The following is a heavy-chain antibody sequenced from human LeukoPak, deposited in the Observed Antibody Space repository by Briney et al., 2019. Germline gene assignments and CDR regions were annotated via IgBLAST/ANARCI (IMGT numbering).Heavy chain of an antibody. CDR2: IRSKTYGGTT. CDR1: GFTFGDYV. Sequence: PGGSLRLSCTASGFTFGDYVMNWVRQAPGKGLEWVGFIRSKTYGGTTEYAASVKGRFTISRDDSKSIAYLQMSSLNTEDAALYYCTASTTVRPHDYWGQGPLATVSS. J-gene: IGHJ4*02. CDR3: TASTTVRPHDY. D-gene: IGHD4-17*01. V-gene: IGHV3-49*04.